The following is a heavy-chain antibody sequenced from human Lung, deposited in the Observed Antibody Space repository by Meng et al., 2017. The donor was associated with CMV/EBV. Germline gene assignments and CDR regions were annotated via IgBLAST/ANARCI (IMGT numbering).Heavy chain of an antibody. CDR2: TSTTGADT. CDR3: ARNKEPFDY. J-gene: IGHJ4*02. CDR1: GFTFRSYA. V-gene: IGHV3-23*04. D-gene: IGHD1/OR15-1a*01. Sequence: EVQLVESGGGLVKPGGSLRLTCVASGFTFRSYAMTWVRQAPGKGLEWVSATSTTGADTYYTGSVQGRFTISRDNSGNTLFLQMNSLRVEDTAVYYCARNKEPFDYWGQGALVTVSS.